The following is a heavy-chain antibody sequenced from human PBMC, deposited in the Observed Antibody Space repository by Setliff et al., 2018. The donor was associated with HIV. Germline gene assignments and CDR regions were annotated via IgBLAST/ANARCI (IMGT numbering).Heavy chain of an antibody. Sequence: GESLKISCKASGYKFTGYWINWVRQMPGKGLEWMGRIDPSDSDVDYSPSFQGHVTISIDKSVSSAHLQWSSLKASDTAMYYCARHKNGAYSLDSWGQGTLVTVSS. CDR3: ARHKNGAYSLDS. D-gene: IGHD4-17*01. CDR1: GYKFTGYW. J-gene: IGHJ4*02. CDR2: IDPSDSDV. V-gene: IGHV5-10-1*01.